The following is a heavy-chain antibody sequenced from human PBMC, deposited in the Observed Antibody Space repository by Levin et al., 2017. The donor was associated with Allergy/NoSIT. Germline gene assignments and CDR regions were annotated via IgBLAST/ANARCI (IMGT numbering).Heavy chain of an antibody. CDR3: ARTLDYYGSGVFGFDV. D-gene: IGHD3-10*01. V-gene: IGHV4-38-2*01. Sequence: PSETLSLTCAVSGYSISTGYYWGWIRQSPGKGLEWIASMYHSGHTYYNLSLKSRVTISVDTSKNQFSLLLSSVTAADTAVYYCARTLDYYGSGVFGFDVWGQGTTVTVSS. J-gene: IGHJ3*01. CDR1: GYSISTGYY. CDR2: MYHSGHT.